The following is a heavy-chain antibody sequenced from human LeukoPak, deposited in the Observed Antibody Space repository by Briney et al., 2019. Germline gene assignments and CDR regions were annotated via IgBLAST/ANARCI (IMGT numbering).Heavy chain of an antibody. CDR2: INPNSGGT. CDR1: GYTFTGYY. CDR3: ARDLFTRKTLGNWDSRAFHI. Sequence: ASVKVSCKASGYTFTGYYMHWVRQAPGQGLEWMGWINPNSGGTNYAQKFQGRVTMTRDTSISTAYMELRWLTSDDTAVYYCARDLFTRKTLGNWDSRAFHIWGQGTMVTVSS. D-gene: IGHD1-14*01. V-gene: IGHV1-2*02. J-gene: IGHJ3*02.